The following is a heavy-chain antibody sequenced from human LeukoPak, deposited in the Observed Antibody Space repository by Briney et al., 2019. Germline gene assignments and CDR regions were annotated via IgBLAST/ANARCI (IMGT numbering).Heavy chain of an antibody. CDR3: AREGRGLIVGATRNWFDP. Sequence: PGGSLRLSCAASGFTFSSYWMSWVRQAPGKGLEWVANTKQDGSEKYYVDSVKGRFTISRDNAKNSLYLQMNSLRAEDTAVYYCAREGRGLIVGATRNWFDPWGQGTLVTVSS. CDR2: TKQDGSEK. D-gene: IGHD1-26*01. J-gene: IGHJ5*02. CDR1: GFTFSSYW. V-gene: IGHV3-7*01.